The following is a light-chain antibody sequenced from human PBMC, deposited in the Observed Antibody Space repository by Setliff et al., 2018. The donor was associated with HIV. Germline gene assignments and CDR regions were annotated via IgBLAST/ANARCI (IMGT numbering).Light chain of an antibody. Sequence: NFMLTQPRSVSESPGKTVTISCSRNSGSIVANYVHWYQQRPGSSPTTVISSFHHRPSGVPDRFSGFIDSSSNSASLTISGLKTEDEADYYCQSYDNTKTIVIFGGGTKVTVL. CDR2: SFH. V-gene: IGLV6-57*01. CDR1: SGSIVANY. J-gene: IGLJ2*01. CDR3: QSYDNTKTIVI.